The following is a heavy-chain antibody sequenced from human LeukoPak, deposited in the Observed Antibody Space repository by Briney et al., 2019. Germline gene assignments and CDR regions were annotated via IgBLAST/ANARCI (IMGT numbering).Heavy chain of an antibody. V-gene: IGHV3-66*01. J-gene: IGHJ4*02. CDR3: TRDLRGVIPFDY. CDR1: GFTFSYYA. Sequence: GGSLRLSCEASGFTFSYYALSWVRQTPGKGLEWVSVIYSGGSTYYADSVKGRFTISRDNSKNTLYLQMNSLRAEDTAVYYCTRDLRGVIPFDYWGQGTLVTVSS. D-gene: IGHD3-10*01. CDR2: IYSGGST.